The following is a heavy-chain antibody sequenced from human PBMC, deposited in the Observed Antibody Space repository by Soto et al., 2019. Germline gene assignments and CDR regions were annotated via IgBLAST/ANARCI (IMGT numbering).Heavy chain of an antibody. D-gene: IGHD5-18*01. V-gene: IGHV4-34*01. CDR1: GGSFSGYY. Sequence: PSETLSLTCAVYGGSFSGYYWSWIRQPPGKGLEWIGEINHSGSTNYNPSLKSRVTISVDTSKNQFSLKLSSVTAADTAVYYCARGGGYSYGYGYYGMDVWGQGTTVTVSS. CDR3: ARGGGYSYGYGYYGMDV. CDR2: INHSGST. J-gene: IGHJ6*02.